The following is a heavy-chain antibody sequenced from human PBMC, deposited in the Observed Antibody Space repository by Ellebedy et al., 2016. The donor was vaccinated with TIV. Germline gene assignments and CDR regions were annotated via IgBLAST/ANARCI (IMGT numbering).Heavy chain of an antibody. Sequence: GESLKISXAASGFTFNDFYMAWIRQAPGKGLEWVSYISPGGAIIYYADSVKGRFTFSRDNANYSLYLQMNSLRGDDTAVYYCARASLPNKFEISGPFDYWGQGTLVTVSS. CDR2: ISPGGAII. J-gene: IGHJ4*02. D-gene: IGHD2-15*01. CDR3: ARASLPNKFEISGPFDY. V-gene: IGHV3-11*01. CDR1: GFTFNDFY.